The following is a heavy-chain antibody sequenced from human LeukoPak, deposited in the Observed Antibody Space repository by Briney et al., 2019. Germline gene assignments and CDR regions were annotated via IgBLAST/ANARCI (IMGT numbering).Heavy chain of an antibody. CDR3: ASVGSGSYPYDY. J-gene: IGHJ4*02. D-gene: IGHD3-10*01. CDR1: GGSISSYY. CDR2: INWNGGST. Sequence: ETLSLTCTVSGGSISSYYWSWVRQAPGKGLEWVSGINWNGGSTGYADSVKGRFTISRDNSKNTLYLQMNSLRAEDTAVYYCASVGSGSYPYDYWGQGTLVTVSS. V-gene: IGHV3-20*04.